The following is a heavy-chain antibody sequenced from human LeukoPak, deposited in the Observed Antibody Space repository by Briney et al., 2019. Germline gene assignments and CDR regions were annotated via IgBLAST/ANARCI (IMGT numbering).Heavy chain of an antibody. Sequence: SGTLSPTCAVSGGSISSSNWWSWVRQPPGKGLEWIGEIYHSGSTNYNPSLKSRVTISVDTSKNQFSLKLSSVTAADTAVYYCARERAGMGLDYWGQGTLVTVSS. CDR1: GGSISSSNW. V-gene: IGHV4-4*02. CDR3: ARERAGMGLDY. D-gene: IGHD6-19*01. CDR2: IYHSGST. J-gene: IGHJ4*02.